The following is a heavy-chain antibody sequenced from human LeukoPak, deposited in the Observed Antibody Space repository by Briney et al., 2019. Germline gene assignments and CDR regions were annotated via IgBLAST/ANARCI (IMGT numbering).Heavy chain of an antibody. CDR3: ARYGRTSGFDY. D-gene: IGHD3-10*01. CDR2: IYYSGST. V-gene: IGHV4-59*01. Sequence: PSETLSLTCTVSGGSISSYYWSWIRQPPGKGLEWIGYIYYSGSTNYNPSLKSRVTISVDTSKNQFSLKLSSVTAADTAVYYCARYGRTSGFDYWGQGTLVTVSS. CDR1: GGSISSYY. J-gene: IGHJ4*02.